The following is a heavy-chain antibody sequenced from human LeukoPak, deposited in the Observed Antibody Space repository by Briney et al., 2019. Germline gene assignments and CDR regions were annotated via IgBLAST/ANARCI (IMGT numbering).Heavy chain of an antibody. J-gene: IGHJ5*02. CDR2: FDPEDGET. CDR1: GYTLTELS. D-gene: IGHD3-22*01. CDR3: ARDMKYYYDSSGHLGFGP. Sequence: ASVKVSCKVSGYTLTELSMHWVRQAPGKGLEGRGGFDPEDGETIYAQKFQGRVTMTEDTSTDTAYMELSSLRSEDTAVYYCARDMKYYYDSSGHLGFGPWGQRTLVTVSS. V-gene: IGHV1-24*01.